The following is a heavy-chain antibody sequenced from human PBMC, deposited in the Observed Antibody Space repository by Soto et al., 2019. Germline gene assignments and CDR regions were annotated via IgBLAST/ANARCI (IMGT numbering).Heavy chain of an antibody. Sequence: ASVKVSCKASGCTFTCCGITWVRQAPLRGLEWIVWLSVYNGNTHYAESLKGRVTMTTDRSTSTAYMELRSLTSDDTAMYYCATDPQYSVRLSGGGDAFNIWG. V-gene: IGHV1-18*01. CDR1: GCTFTCCG. CDR3: ATDPQYSVRLSGGGDAFNI. CDR2: LSVYNGNT. D-gene: IGHD1-26*01. J-gene: IGHJ3*02.